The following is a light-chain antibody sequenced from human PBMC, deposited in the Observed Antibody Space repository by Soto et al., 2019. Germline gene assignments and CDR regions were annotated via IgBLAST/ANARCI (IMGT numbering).Light chain of an antibody. Sequence: QSVLTQPPSASGTPGQRVTISCSGSSSNIGSNTVNWYQQLPVTAPKLPIYINNHRPSGVPDRFSGSKSGNSASLAISGLQSEDEADYYCAAWDDSLNGWVFGGGTKLTVL. V-gene: IGLV1-44*01. J-gene: IGLJ3*02. CDR2: INN. CDR3: AAWDDSLNGWV. CDR1: SSNIGSNT.